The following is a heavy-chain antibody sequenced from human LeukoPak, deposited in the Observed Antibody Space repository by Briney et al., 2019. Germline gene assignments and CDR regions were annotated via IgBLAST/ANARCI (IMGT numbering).Heavy chain of an antibody. V-gene: IGHV3-30*02. Sequence: PGGSLRLSCAASGFTFDCCGMHWVRQAPGKGLEWVAFIRNVGNDKYYADSVKGRFTISRDNSKNTLYLQMNSLRAEDTAVYYCAKAYDFWSGYLDYWGQGTLVTVSS. J-gene: IGHJ4*02. CDR3: AKAYDFWSGYLDY. D-gene: IGHD3-3*01. CDR2: IRNVGNDK. CDR1: GFTFDCCG.